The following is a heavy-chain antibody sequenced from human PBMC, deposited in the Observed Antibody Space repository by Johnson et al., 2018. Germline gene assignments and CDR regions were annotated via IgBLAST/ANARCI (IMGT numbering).Heavy chain of an antibody. CDR3: AREGVTSGVYYYMDV. D-gene: IGHD4-17*01. Sequence: VQLVQSGGGVVQPGRSLRLSCAASGFTFSSYSMTWVRQAPGKGLEWVSYLSSSSSTIYYADSVKGRFTISRDNAKNSLYLQMNSLRAEDTAVYYWAREGVTSGVYYYMDVWGKGTTVTVSS. J-gene: IGHJ6*03. CDR2: LSSSSSTI. V-gene: IGHV3-48*01. CDR1: GFTFSSYS.